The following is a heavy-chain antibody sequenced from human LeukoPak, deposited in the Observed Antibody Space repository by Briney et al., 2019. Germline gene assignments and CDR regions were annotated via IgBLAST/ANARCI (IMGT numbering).Heavy chain of an antibody. CDR2: ISYDGSNK. CDR3: ARALLWFGELSPLGNWFDP. CDR1: GFTLSSYA. V-gene: IGHV3-30-3*01. D-gene: IGHD3-10*01. Sequence: GGSLRLSCAAPGFTLSSYAMHWVRQAPGKGLEWVAVISYDGSNKYYADSVKGRFTISRDNSKNTLYLQMNSLRAEDTAVYYCARALLWFGELSPLGNWFDPWGQGTLVTVSS. J-gene: IGHJ5*02.